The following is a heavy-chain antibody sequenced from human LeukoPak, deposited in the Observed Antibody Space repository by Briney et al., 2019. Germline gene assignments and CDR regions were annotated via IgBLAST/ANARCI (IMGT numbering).Heavy chain of an antibody. CDR3: ARHKGYYGSGTTGLDY. J-gene: IGHJ4*02. CDR2: IYPGDSDT. Sequence: GESLKISCKGSGYSFTNYWIGWVRQMPGKGLEWMGIIYPGDSDTRYSPSFQGQVIISADKSINTAYLQWSSLKASDTAMYYCARHKGYYGSGTTGLDYWGQGTLVTVSS. V-gene: IGHV5-51*01. CDR1: GYSFTNYW. D-gene: IGHD3-10*01.